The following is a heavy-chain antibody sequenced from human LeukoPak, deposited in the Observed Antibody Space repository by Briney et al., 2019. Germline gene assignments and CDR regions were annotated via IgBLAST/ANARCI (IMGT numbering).Heavy chain of an antibody. CDR1: GGSISSGGYY. Sequence: SQTLSLTCTVSGGSISSGGYYWSWIRQHPGKGLEWIGYIYYSGSTYDNPSLKSRVTISVDTSKNQFSLKLSSVTAADTAVYYCARGSLSKTYYYDTSGYYSFDYWCQGTLVTVSS. CDR3: ARGSLSKTYYYDTSGYYSFDY. V-gene: IGHV4-31*03. D-gene: IGHD3-22*01. CDR2: IYYSGST. J-gene: IGHJ4*02.